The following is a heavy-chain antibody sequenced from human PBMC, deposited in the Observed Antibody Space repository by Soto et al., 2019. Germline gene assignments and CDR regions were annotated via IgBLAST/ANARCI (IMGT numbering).Heavy chain of an antibody. CDR3: ARSFAVTRNWFDP. CDR2: IIPILGIA. V-gene: IGHV1-69*02. J-gene: IGHJ5*02. D-gene: IGHD4-17*01. CDR1: GGTFSSYT. Sequence: QVQLVQSGAEVKKPGSSVKVSCKASGGTFSSYTISWVRQAPGQGLEWMGRIIPILGIANYAQKFQGRVTITADKSTSTAYMELSSLRSEDTAVYYCARSFAVTRNWFDPWGQGTLVTVSS.